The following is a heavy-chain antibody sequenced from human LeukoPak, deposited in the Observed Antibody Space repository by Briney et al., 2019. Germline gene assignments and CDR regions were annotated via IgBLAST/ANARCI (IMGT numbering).Heavy chain of an antibody. CDR3: ARETAMRGSSWYGGRDFDY. J-gene: IGHJ4*02. CDR1: GGSISSGSYY. Sequence: SETLSLTCTVSGGSISSGSYYWSWIRQPAGKGLEWIGRIHTSGSTNYNPSLKSRVTISVDTSKNQFSLKLSSVTAADTAVYYCARETAMRGSSWYGGRDFDYWGRGTLVTVSS. V-gene: IGHV4-61*02. CDR2: IHTSGST. D-gene: IGHD6-13*01.